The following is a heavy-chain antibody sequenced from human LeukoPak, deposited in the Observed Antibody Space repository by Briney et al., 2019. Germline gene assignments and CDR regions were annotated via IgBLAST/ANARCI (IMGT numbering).Heavy chain of an antibody. CDR2: IYHSGST. Sequence: PSETLSLTCTVSGYSISSGHYWGWIRQSPGKGLEWIGSIYHSGSTYYNPSLKSRVTISVDTSKNQFSLKLSSVTAADTAVYYCARDGSGYSSSWYWDYWGQGTLVTVSS. J-gene: IGHJ4*02. D-gene: IGHD6-13*01. V-gene: IGHV4-38-2*02. CDR3: ARDGSGYSSSWYWDY. CDR1: GYSISSGHY.